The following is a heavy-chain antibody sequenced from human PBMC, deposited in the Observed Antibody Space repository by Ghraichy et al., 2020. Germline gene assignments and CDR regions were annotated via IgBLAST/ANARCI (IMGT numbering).Heavy chain of an antibody. CDR2: ISSSSAI. J-gene: IGHJ6*02. V-gene: IGHV3-48*02. CDR1: GFTFNIYS. D-gene: IGHD1-7*01. CDR3: ARGELRMDV. Sequence: GGSLRLSCAASGFTFNIYSMNWVRQAPGKGLEWVSYISSSSAIYYADSVKGRFTISRDNAKNSLYLQMNSLRDEDTAVYYCARGELRMDVWGQGTTVTVSS.